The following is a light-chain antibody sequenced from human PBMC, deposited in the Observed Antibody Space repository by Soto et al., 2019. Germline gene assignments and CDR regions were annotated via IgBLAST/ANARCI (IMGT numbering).Light chain of an antibody. J-gene: IGLJ1*01. V-gene: IGLV2-14*01. CDR3: SSYTSISTFV. CDR1: SSDVGDFNY. Sequence: QSALTQPASVSGSPGQSITISCTGTSSDVGDFNYVSWYQHHPGKAPQLMICEVTNRPSGVSHRFSGSKSGNTASLTISGLQAEDEADYYCSSYTSISTFVFGTGTKVTVL. CDR2: EVT.